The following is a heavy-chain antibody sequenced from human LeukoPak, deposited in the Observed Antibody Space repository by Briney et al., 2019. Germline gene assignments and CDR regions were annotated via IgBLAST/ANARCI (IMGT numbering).Heavy chain of an antibody. CDR3: ARGLVVSTVTPDY. V-gene: IGHV1-8*01. CDR1: GYTFTSYD. Sequence: ASVKVSCKASGYTFTSYDINWVRQATGQGLGWMGRMNPNSGNTGYAQKFQGRVTMTRNTSISTAYMELSSLRSEDTAVYYCARGLVVSTVTPDYWGQGTLVTVSS. J-gene: IGHJ4*02. CDR2: MNPNSGNT. D-gene: IGHD4-17*01.